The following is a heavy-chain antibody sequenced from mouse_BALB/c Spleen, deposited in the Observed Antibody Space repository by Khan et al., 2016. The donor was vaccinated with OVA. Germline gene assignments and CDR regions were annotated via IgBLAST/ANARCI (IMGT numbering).Heavy chain of an antibody. CDR1: GYTFNSYY. V-gene: IGHV1S81*02. D-gene: IGHD1-2*01. Sequence: QIQLVQSGAELVKPGASVKLSCKVSGYTFNSYYMYWLKQRPGQGLEWIGEFNPSNGGTNFNEKFKSKATLTVDKSSSTSYMQLSSLPPEDSASYSCTRAGYGRFAYWGQGTLVTVSA. CDR3: TRAGYGRFAY. CDR2: FNPSNGGT. J-gene: IGHJ3*01.